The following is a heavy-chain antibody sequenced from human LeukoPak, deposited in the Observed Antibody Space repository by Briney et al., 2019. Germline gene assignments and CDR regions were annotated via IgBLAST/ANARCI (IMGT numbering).Heavy chain of an antibody. Sequence: GASVKVSCKASGYTFTSYGISWVRQAPGQGLEWMGIINPSGGSTSYAQKFQGRVTMTRDTSTSTVYMELSSLRSEDTAVYYCAISSSGWHSDTFDYWGQGTLVTVSS. CDR2: INPSGGST. CDR1: GYTFTSYG. CDR3: AISSSGWHSDTFDY. D-gene: IGHD6-19*01. J-gene: IGHJ4*02. V-gene: IGHV1-46*01.